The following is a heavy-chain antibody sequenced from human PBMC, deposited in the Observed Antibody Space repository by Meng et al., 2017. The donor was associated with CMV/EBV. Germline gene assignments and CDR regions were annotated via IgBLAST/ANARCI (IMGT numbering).Heavy chain of an antibody. CDR3: ARSGVANFWFDP. CDR2: IIPIFGTA. CDR1: GGTFSSYA. J-gene: IGHJ5*02. D-gene: IGHD1-1*01. V-gene: IGHV1-69*05. Sequence: SVKVSCKASGGTFSSYAISWVRQAPGQGLEWMGGIIPIFGTANYAQKFQGRVTITTDESTSTAYMELSSLRSEDTAVYYCARSGVANFWFDPWGQGTLVTVSS.